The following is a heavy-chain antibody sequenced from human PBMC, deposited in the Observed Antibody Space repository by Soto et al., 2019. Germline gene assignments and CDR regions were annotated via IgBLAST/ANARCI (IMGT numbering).Heavy chain of an antibody. CDR2: IYYSGST. J-gene: IGHJ3*02. CDR1: GGSISSSSYY. CDR3: ARATYYDFWSGSAKRGGDAFDI. V-gene: IGHV4-39*01. D-gene: IGHD3-3*01. Sequence: SETLSLTCTVSGGSISSSSYYWGWIRQPPGKGLEWIGSIYYSGSTYYNPSLKSRVTISVDTSKNQFSLKLSSVTAADTDVYYCARATYYDFWSGSAKRGGDAFDIWGQGTMVTVSS.